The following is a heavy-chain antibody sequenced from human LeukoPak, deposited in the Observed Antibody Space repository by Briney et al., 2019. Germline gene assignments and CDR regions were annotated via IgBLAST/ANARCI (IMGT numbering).Heavy chain of an antibody. J-gene: IGHJ6*02. CDR3: ARGNGLYCSSTSCYTDPMDV. CDR1: GFTFDDYG. V-gene: IGHV3-20*01. CDR2: ISWNGGST. Sequence: GGSLRLSCAASGFTFDDYGMRWVRQAPGKGLEWVYGISWNGGSTGYADSVKGRFTISRDNAKNSLYLQMNSLRAEDTALYHCARGNGLYCSSTSCYTDPMDVWGQGTTVTVSS. D-gene: IGHD2-2*02.